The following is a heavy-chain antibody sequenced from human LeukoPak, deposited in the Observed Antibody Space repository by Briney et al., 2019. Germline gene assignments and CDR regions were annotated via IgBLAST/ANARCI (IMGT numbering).Heavy chain of an antibody. Sequence: GGSLRLSCAASGFTFSSYEMNWVRQAPGKGLEWISYISSSGSTIYYADSVKGRFTISRDNAKNSLYLQMNSLKAEYTAVYYCTSRFGSAICDCWGRGTLVSDSP. J-gene: IGHJ4*02. CDR3: TSRFGSAICDC. CDR1: GFTFSSYE. V-gene: IGHV3-48*03. D-gene: IGHD3-16*01. CDR2: ISSSGSTI.